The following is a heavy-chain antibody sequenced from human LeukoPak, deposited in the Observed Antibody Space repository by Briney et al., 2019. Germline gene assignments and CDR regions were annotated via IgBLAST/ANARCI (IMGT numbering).Heavy chain of an antibody. J-gene: IGHJ4*02. CDR2: INHSGST. V-gene: IGHV4-34*01. CDR1: GGSFSGYY. D-gene: IGHD5/OR15-5a*01. CDR3: ARGGVYDSD. Sequence: SETLSLTCAVYGGSFSGYYWSWIRQPPGKGLEWIGEINHSGSTNYNPSLKSRVTISVDTSKNQFSLKLSSVTAADTAVYYCARGGVYDSDWGQGTLVTVSS.